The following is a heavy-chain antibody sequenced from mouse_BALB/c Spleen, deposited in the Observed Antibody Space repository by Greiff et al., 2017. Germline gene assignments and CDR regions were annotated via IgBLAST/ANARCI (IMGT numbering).Heavy chain of an antibody. CDR3: ARNYSSSVAMDY. D-gene: IGHD1-1*01. CDR2: IDPANGNT. J-gene: IGHJ4*01. Sequence: VQLQQSGAELVKPGASVKLSCTASGFNIKDTYMHWVKQRPEQGLEWIARIDPANGNTKYEPKFQGMASIKDDTSYNSAYLQRSSLTYEDTAVYYCARNYSSSVAMDYWGQGTSVTVSS. V-gene: IGHV14-3*02. CDR1: GFNIKDTY.